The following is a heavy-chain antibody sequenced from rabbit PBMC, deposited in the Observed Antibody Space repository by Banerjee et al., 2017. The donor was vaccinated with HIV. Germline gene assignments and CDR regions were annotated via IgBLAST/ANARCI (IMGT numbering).Heavy chain of an antibody. CDR2: INAVTGKA. CDR1: GFSFSNKAV. J-gene: IGHJ3*01. D-gene: IGHD4-1*01. Sequence: QEQLVESGGGLVKPGASLTLTCKASGFSFSNKAVMCWVRQAPGKGLEWIACINAVTGKAVYASWAKGRFTFSKTSSTTVTLQMTSLTAADTATYFCARDLTEFIGWNFGWWGQGTLVTVS. CDR3: ARDLTEFIGWNFGW. V-gene: IGHV1S45*01.